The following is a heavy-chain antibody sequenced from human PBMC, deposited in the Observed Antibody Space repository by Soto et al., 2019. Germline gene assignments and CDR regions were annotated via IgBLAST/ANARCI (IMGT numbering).Heavy chain of an antibody. D-gene: IGHD6-13*01. Sequence: GGSLRLSCAASGFTFSSYAMSWVRQAPGKGLEWVSAISGSGGSTYYADSVKGRFTISRDNSKNTLYLQMNSLRAEDTAVYYCAKADVGRIAAAADYWGQGTLVTVSS. V-gene: IGHV3-23*01. CDR2: ISGSGGST. J-gene: IGHJ4*02. CDR3: AKADVGRIAAAADY. CDR1: GFTFSSYA.